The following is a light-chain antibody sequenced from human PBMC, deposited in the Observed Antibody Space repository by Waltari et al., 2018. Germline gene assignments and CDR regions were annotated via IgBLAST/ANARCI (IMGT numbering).Light chain of an antibody. V-gene: IGKV1-9*01. CDR1: QGISSY. J-gene: IGKJ2*01. CDR2: AAS. Sequence: IQLTQSPSPLSASVGDRITITYRASQGISSYLAWYQQKPGKAPKLLIYAASTLQSGVPSRFSGSGSGTDFTLTISSLQPEDFATYYCQQLNSYPFGQGTKLEIK. CDR3: QQLNSYP.